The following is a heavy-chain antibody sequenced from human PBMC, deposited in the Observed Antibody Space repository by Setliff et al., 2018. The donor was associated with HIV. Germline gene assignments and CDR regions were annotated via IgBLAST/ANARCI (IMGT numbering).Heavy chain of an antibody. D-gene: IGHD3-22*01. CDR2: VYPNSGGT. CDR1: GYTFTDYY. V-gene: IGHV1-2*02. Sequence: ASVKVSCKASGYTFTDYYMHWVRQAPGQGLEWMGWVYPNSGGTNYAQKYQGRVTMTRDTSIRTVYMELSRLRSDDTAVYYCAREIDNYDDSGRAYWGQGTQVTVSS. CDR3: AREIDNYDDSGRAY. J-gene: IGHJ4*02.